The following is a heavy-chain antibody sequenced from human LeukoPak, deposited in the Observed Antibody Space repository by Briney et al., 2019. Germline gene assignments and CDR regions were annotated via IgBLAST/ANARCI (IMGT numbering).Heavy chain of an antibody. CDR3: ARHESGYYMDV. Sequence: PSETLSLTCTVSGGSINTYYWSWIRQPPGKGLEWIGYIFYTGSTNYKPSLKSRVTISVDTSKNEFSLKLSSVTAADTAVYYCARHESGYYMDVWGKGTMVTVSS. J-gene: IGHJ6*03. CDR2: IFYTGST. CDR1: GGSINTYY. V-gene: IGHV4-59*01.